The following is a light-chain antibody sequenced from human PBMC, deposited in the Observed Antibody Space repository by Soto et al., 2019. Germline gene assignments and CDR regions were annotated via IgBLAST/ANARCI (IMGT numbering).Light chain of an antibody. CDR3: QQYGSSSWT. Sequence: VLTKSPGTLSLSPGERATLSCRASQSVSSSYLAWYQQKPGQAPRLLIYGASSRATGIPDRFSGSGSGTDFTLTISRLEPEDFAVYYCQQYGSSSWTFGQGTKVEIK. CDR1: QSVSSSY. J-gene: IGKJ1*01. CDR2: GAS. V-gene: IGKV3-20*01.